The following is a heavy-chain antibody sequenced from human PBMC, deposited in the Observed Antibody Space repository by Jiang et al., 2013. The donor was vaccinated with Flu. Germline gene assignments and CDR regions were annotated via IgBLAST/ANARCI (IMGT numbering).Heavy chain of an antibody. J-gene: IGHJ4*02. CDR1: GFSLSTNGVG. Sequence: KPTQTLTLTCTFSGFSLSTNGVGVGWIRQPPGKALEWLGIIYWDDDKRYSPFLKSRLTFTQDTSKKQVVLTMTNVDPVDTATYYCARYDYGDYYFDYWGQGTLVTV. CDR2: IYWDDDK. D-gene: IGHD4-17*01. V-gene: IGHV2-5*02. CDR3: ARYDYGDYYFDY.